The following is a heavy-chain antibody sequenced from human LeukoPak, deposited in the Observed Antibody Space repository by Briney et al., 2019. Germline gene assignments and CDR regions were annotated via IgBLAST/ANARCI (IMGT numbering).Heavy chain of an antibody. D-gene: IGHD5-18*01. J-gene: IGHJ5*02. V-gene: IGHV4-39*01. CDR3: ARQTDTAMGWFDP. CDR1: GGSISSSSYY. CDR2: IYYSGST. Sequence: PSETLSLTCTVSGGSISSSSYYWGWIRQPPGKGLEWIGSIYYSGSTYYNPSLKSRVTISVDTSKNQFSLKLSSVTAADTAVYYCARQTDTAMGWFDPRGQGTLVTVSS.